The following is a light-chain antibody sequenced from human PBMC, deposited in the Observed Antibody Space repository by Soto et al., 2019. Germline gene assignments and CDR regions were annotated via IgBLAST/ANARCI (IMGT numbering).Light chain of an antibody. Sequence: EIVLTQSPGTLSLSPGQRATLSCRASQSVSSIYLAWYQQKHGQAPRLLIYGASRRATGIPDRFSGSGSGTDFTLTISRLEPEDCAVYYCQQYGSSPQAFGQGTRLEIK. CDR1: QSVSSIY. CDR3: QQYGSSPQA. J-gene: IGKJ5*01. CDR2: GAS. V-gene: IGKV3-20*01.